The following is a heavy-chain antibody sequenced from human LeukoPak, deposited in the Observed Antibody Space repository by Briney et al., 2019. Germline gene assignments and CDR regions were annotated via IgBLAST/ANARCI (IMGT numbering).Heavy chain of an antibody. Sequence: AGGSLRLSCAASGFTFSSYEMNWVRQAPGKGLEWVSYISSSGSTIYYADSVKGRFTISRDNAKNSLYLQMNSLRAEDTAVYYCARVMLGGAVRYFDWLSPRNAFDIWGQGTMVTVSS. CDR2: ISSSGSTI. V-gene: IGHV3-48*03. CDR1: GFTFSSYE. CDR3: ARVMLGGAVRYFDWLSPRNAFDI. J-gene: IGHJ3*02. D-gene: IGHD3-9*01.